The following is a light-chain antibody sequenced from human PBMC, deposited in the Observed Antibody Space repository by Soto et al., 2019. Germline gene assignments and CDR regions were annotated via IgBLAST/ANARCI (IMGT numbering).Light chain of an antibody. CDR2: EGS. CDR3: CSYANSGSFV. V-gene: IGLV2-23*01. Sequence: QSALTQPASVSGSPGQSITISCTGTSTDVGSHKLVSWYQQHPGIAPKLIIYEGSRRPSGISHRFSGSRSGNTASLTISGLRAEDEADYYCCSYANSGSFVFGTGTKLTVL. CDR1: STDVGSHKL. J-gene: IGLJ1*01.